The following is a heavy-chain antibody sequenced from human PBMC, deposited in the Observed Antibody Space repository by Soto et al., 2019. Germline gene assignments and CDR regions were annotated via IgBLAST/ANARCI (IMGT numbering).Heavy chain of an antibody. J-gene: IGHJ6*02. CDR1: GFTFSSQA. V-gene: IGHV3-23*01. D-gene: IGHD2-15*01. CDR3: AKEGGGGRNYYYTMDV. CDR2: ISGSVGST. Sequence: GGSLSLSCAASGFTFSSQAMSWVRQAPGKGLELVSGISGSVGSTYYADSVKGRFTISRDNSKNTLYLQMNSLRAEDTAVYYCAKEGGGGRNYYYTMDVWGQGTTVTVSS.